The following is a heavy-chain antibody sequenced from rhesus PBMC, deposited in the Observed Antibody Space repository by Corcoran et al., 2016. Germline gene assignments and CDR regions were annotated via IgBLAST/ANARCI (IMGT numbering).Heavy chain of an antibody. D-gene: IGHD3-9*01. Sequence: QVQLQESGPGLVKPSETLSLTCAVSGGSISGYYWNWIRQPPGKGLEWSGYIGGRSGTTYHNPPPKGRVTMSTDTSKNQFSLKLGSVTAADTAVYYGARKGGYYEDDYGYYYTSFDYWGQGVLVTVSS. V-gene: IGHV4-165*02. CDR1: GGSISGYY. CDR2: IGGRSGTT. J-gene: IGHJ4*01. CDR3: ARKGGYYEDDYGYYYTSFDY.